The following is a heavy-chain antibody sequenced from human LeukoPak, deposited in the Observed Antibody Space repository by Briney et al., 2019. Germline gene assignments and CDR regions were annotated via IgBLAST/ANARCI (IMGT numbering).Heavy chain of an antibody. Sequence: GGSLRLSCAASGFTFSSYSMIWVRQAPGRGLEWVSSISTSSAHIYYADSVEARFTISRDNAKNSLYLQKDSLRAEDTAVYYCARDLFDYWGQGTLVTVSS. CDR3: ARDLFDY. V-gene: IGHV3-21*01. CDR1: GFTFSSYS. J-gene: IGHJ4*02. CDR2: ISTSSAHI.